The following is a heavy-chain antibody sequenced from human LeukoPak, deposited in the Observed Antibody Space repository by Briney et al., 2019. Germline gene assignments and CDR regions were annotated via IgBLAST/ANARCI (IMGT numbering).Heavy chain of an antibody. V-gene: IGHV3-9*01. Sequence: GRSLRLSCAAYGFTLDDYAMHWVRQAPGKGLDWVSGISWNSGSIGYADSVKGRFTISRDNSKNTLYLQMNSLRAEDTAVYYCAVLNWGLNPYYYYGMDVWGQGTTVTVSS. CDR3: AVLNWGLNPYYYYGMDV. D-gene: IGHD7-27*01. CDR2: ISWNSGSI. J-gene: IGHJ6*02. CDR1: GFTLDDYA.